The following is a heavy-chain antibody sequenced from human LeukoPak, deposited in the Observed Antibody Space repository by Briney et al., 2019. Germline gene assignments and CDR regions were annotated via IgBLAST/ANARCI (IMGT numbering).Heavy chain of an antibody. J-gene: IGHJ4*02. CDR3: AKTRPLDSSSWSHGDY. D-gene: IGHD6-13*01. CDR1: GFTFSSYA. V-gene: IGHV3-23*01. CDR2: ISGSGDST. Sequence: GGSLRLSCAASGFTFSSYAMSWVRQAPGKGLEWVSAISGSGDSTYYGDSVKGRFTISRDNSKDTLYLQMNSLRAEDTAVYYCAKTRPLDSSSWSHGDYWGQGTLVTVSS.